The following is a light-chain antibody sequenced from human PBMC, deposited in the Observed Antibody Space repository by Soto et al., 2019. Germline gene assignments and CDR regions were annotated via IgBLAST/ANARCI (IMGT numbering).Light chain of an antibody. Sequence: QSVLTQPPSVSGARGQRVTISCTGSSSNIGAGYDVHWYQQLPGTAPKLLIYGNSNRPSGVPDRFSGSKSGTSASLAITGLQAEDEADYYCQSYDSSLCGSKVFGGGTKLTVL. CDR1: SSNIGAGYD. J-gene: IGLJ2*01. V-gene: IGLV1-40*01. CDR3: QSYDSSLCGSKV. CDR2: GNS.